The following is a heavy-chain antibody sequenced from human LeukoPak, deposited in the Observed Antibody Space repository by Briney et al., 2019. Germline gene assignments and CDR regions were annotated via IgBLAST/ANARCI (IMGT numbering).Heavy chain of an antibody. Sequence: VKVSCKASGYTFTSYDINWVRQATGQGLEWMGWMNPNSGNTGYAQKFQGRVTMTRNTSISTAYMELSSLRSEDTAVYYCARGPIPRQYYYDSSGYYYAYWGQGTLVTVSS. CDR3: ARGPIPRQYYYDSSGYYYAY. CDR1: GYTFTSYD. CDR2: MNPNSGNT. D-gene: IGHD3-22*01. J-gene: IGHJ4*02. V-gene: IGHV1-8*01.